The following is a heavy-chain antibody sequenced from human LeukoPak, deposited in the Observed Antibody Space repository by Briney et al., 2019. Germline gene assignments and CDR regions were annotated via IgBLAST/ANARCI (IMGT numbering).Heavy chain of an antibody. CDR1: GFTVSSHY. Sequence: GGSLRLSCAASGFTVSSHYMTWVRQAPGKGLQWVSLIYSGGTTYYADSVKGRFTISRDTSENTLYLQMNSLSPDDTAVYYCARGVEPLAANTLAYWGQGTLVTVSS. J-gene: IGHJ4*02. CDR3: ARGVEPLAANTLAY. D-gene: IGHD1-14*01. CDR2: IYSGGTT. V-gene: IGHV3-53*01.